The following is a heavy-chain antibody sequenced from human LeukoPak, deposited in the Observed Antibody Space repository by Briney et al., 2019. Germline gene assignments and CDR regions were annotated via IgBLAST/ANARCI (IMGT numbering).Heavy chain of an antibody. CDR1: GGSFSGYY. CDR2: INHSGST. Sequence: PSETLSLTCAVYGGSFSGYYWSWIRQPPGKGLEWIGEINHSGSTNHNPSLKSRVTISVDTSKNQFSLKLSSVTAADTAVYYCARDKFGGYDSPNWFDPWGQGTLVTVSS. D-gene: IGHD5-12*01. V-gene: IGHV4-34*01. J-gene: IGHJ5*02. CDR3: ARDKFGGYDSPNWFDP.